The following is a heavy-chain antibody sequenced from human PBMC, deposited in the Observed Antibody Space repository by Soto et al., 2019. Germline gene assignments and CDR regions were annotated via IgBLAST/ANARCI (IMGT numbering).Heavy chain of an antibody. V-gene: IGHV1-46*01. D-gene: IGHD2-2*01. CDR1: GYTFTSYY. CDR3: ARDRYQLLRVDYYYGMDV. J-gene: IGHJ6*02. CDR2: INPSGGST. Sequence: ASVKVSCKASGYTFTSYYMNWLRQAPGQGLEWMGIINPSGGSTSYAQKFQGRVTMTRDTSTSTVYMELSSLRSEDTAVYYCARDRYQLLRVDYYYGMDVWGQGTTVTGSS.